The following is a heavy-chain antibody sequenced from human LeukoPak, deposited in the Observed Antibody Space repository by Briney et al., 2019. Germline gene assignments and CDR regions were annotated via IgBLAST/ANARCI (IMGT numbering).Heavy chain of an antibody. CDR3: TRDHHYDTSGYYYQAFDI. J-gene: IGHJ3*02. CDR1: GFTFSSYA. Sequence: GGSLRLSCAASGFTFSSYALHWVRQAPGKGLEWVALISFGGSNKYYADSVKGRFTISRDNSNHTLSLQMNSLRAEDTAVYHCTRDHHYDTSGYYYQAFDIWGQGTMVTVSS. D-gene: IGHD3-22*01. CDR2: ISFGGSNK. V-gene: IGHV3-30-3*01.